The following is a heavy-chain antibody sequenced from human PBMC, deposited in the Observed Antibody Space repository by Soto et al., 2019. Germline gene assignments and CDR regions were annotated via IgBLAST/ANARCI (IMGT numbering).Heavy chain of an antibody. Sequence: SVKVSCKASGYTFSGYYMHWVRQAPGQGLEWMGWINPNSGGTNYAQKFQGRVTMTRDPSLSTAYMELSRLRADDTAVYYCARPSLFVFDYCYCMDVWGQGTTVTVAS. J-gene: IGHJ6*02. D-gene: IGHD3-10*02. CDR3: ARPSLFVFDYCYCMDV. CDR1: GYTFSGYY. CDR2: INPNSGGT. V-gene: IGHV1-2*02.